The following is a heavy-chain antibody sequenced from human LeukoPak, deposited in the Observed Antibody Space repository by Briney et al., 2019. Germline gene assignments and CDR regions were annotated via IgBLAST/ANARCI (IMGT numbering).Heavy chain of an antibody. D-gene: IGHD1-26*01. Sequence: GGSLRLSCAASGFTFSDHYMDWVRQAPGKGLEWVGRTRNKANSYTTEYAASVKGRFTISRDDSKNSLYLQMNSLKTEDTAVYYCAKGKGGSYYKVFDYWGQGTLVTVSS. CDR1: GFTFSDHY. J-gene: IGHJ4*02. V-gene: IGHV3-72*01. CDR2: TRNKANSYTT. CDR3: AKGKGGSYYKVFDY.